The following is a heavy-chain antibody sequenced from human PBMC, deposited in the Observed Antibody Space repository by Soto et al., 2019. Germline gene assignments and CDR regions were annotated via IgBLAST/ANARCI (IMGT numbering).Heavy chain of an antibody. J-gene: IGHJ5*02. CDR1: GNTFNTSA. V-gene: IGHV1-3*01. CDR2: INAENGKT. CDR3: ATAGSGWYVLAS. Sequence: QVQLVQSGAEVKKPGASVNISCKASGNTFNTSALHWVRQAPGQRLQWLGWINAENGKTRYSQNFQGRVTITRETSASTADLELSSLRSEDTALYYCATAGSGWYVLASWGQGTLVTVSS. D-gene: IGHD6-19*01.